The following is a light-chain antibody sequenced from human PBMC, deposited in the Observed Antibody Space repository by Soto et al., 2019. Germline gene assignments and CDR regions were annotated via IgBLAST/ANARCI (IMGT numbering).Light chain of an antibody. CDR3: QQRSNWFLT. Sequence: ELVLTQSPATLSLSPGERATLSCRASQSVSSYLAWYQQKPGQAPRRLIYDASNRATGIPARFSGSGSGTDFTLTISSLEPEDFAVYYCQQRSNWFLTFGHGTRLEIK. J-gene: IGKJ5*01. V-gene: IGKV3-11*01. CDR2: DAS. CDR1: QSVSSY.